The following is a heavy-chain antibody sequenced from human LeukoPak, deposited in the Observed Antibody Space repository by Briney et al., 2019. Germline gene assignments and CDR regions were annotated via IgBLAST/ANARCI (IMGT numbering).Heavy chain of an antibody. CDR3: ARDLTDYYDSSGYAAAHDY. CDR2: ISGSGGST. Sequence: PGGSLRLSCAASGFTFSSYAMSWVRQAPGKGLEWVSAISGSGGSTYYADSVKGRFTISRDNAKNSLYLQMNSLRAEDTAVYYCARDLTDYYDSSGYAAAHDYWGQGTLVTVSS. J-gene: IGHJ4*02. V-gene: IGHV3-23*01. CDR1: GFTFSSYA. D-gene: IGHD3-22*01.